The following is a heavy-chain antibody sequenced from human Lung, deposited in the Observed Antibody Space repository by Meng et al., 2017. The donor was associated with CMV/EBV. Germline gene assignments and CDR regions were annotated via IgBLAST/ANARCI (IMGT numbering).Heavy chain of an antibody. D-gene: IGHD2-15*01. CDR3: AKAVVPVYYYYGMDV. Sequence: GGSXRLXXAASGFTVSSSYMSWVRQAPGKGLEWVSVIYSGGSTYYADSVKGRFTISRDNSKNTLYLQMNSLRADDTAVYYCAKAVVPVYYYYGMDVWGRGXTVTVSS. V-gene: IGHV3-53*01. J-gene: IGHJ6*02. CDR1: GFTVSSSY. CDR2: IYSGGST.